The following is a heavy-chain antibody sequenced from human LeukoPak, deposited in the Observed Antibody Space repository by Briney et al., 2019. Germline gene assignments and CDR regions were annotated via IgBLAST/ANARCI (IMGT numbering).Heavy chain of an antibody. J-gene: IGHJ4*02. CDR3: ARGGKWELKN. CDR1: GGSINNYY. Sequence: SETLSLTCTVSGGSINNYYWSWIRQPPGKGLEWIGYIYYSGSTNYNPSLKSRVTISVDTSKSQFSLKLGSVTAADTAVYYCARGGKWELKNWGQGTLVTVSS. D-gene: IGHD1-26*01. CDR2: IYYSGST. V-gene: IGHV4-59*01.